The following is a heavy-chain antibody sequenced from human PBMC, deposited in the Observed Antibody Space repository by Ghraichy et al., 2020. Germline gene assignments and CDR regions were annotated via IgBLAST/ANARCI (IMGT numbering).Heavy chain of an antibody. D-gene: IGHD6-25*01. V-gene: IGHV1-2*02. CDR2: INPNSGGT. CDR1: GYTFTGHY. J-gene: IGHJ6*02. Sequence: ASVKVSCKAAGYTFTGHYLYWVRHAPGQGLEWMGWINPNSGGTNYAQKFQGRVTITRNTSISTAYMELSSLRSEDTAVYYCARSGSPHYYYYGMDVWGQGTTVTVSS. CDR3: ARSGSPHYYYYGMDV.